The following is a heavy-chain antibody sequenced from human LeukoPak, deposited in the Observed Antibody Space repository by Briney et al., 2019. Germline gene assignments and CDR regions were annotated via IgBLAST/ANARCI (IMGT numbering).Heavy chain of an antibody. Sequence: AGGSLRLSCAASGFAFSSYNINWVRQAPGKGLEWISYIGSSGSPTHYADSVGGRFTISRDNAKNSLYLQMNSLRDEDTAVYFCARRPYSDTSGRLSDVWGQGTTVTVSS. V-gene: IGHV3-48*02. D-gene: IGHD3-22*01. CDR1: GFAFSSYN. CDR3: ARRPYSDTSGRLSDV. CDR2: IGSSGSPT. J-gene: IGHJ6*02.